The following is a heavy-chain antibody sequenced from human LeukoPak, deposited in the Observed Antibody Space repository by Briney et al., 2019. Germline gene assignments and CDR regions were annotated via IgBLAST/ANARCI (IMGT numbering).Heavy chain of an antibody. CDR3: ARDGNYGDPGY. J-gene: IGHJ4*02. V-gene: IGHV3-21*01. D-gene: IGHD4-17*01. CDR2: ISSSSSYI. CDR1: GFTFDDYA. Sequence: GRSLRLSCAASGFTFDDYAMHWVRQAPGKGLEWVSSISSSSSYIYYADSVKGRFTISRDNAKNSLYLQMNSLRAEDTAVYYCARDGNYGDPGYWGQGTLVTVSS.